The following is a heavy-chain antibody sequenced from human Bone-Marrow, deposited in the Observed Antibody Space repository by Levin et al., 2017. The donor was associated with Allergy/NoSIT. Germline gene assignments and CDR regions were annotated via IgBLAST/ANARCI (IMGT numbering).Heavy chain of an antibody. D-gene: IGHD3-16*01. CDR2: INPESGGT. CDR1: GYTFTDYY. V-gene: IGHV1-2*02. Sequence: ASVKVSCKASGYTFTDYYVFWVRQAPGQAPEWMGWINPESGGTFYAQKFQGRIALTRDTSTSTVYMDLGSLISDDTALYYCARDRMRGLYGMDVWGQGTTVTVSS. CDR3: ARDRMRGLYGMDV. J-gene: IGHJ6*02.